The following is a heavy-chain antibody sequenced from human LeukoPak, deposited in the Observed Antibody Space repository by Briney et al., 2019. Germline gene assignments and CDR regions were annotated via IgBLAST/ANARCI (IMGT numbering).Heavy chain of an antibody. CDR1: GGSINSGNW. CDR2: IYHSGST. D-gene: IGHD2-15*01. V-gene: IGHV4-4*02. Sequence: SGTLSLTCAVSGGSINSGNWWSWVRQPPGKGLEWIGEIYHSGSTNYNPSLKSRVTISVDTSKNQFSLKLSSVTATDAAVYYCARSKPEYCSGGNCYAPFDYWGQGTLVTVSS. CDR3: ARSKPEYCSGGNCYAPFDY. J-gene: IGHJ4*02.